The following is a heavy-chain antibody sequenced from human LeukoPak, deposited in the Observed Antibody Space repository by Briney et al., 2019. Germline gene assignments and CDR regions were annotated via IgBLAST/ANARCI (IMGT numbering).Heavy chain of an antibody. Sequence: SETLSLTCAVYGGSFSGYYWSWIRQPPGKGLEWIGETNHSGSTNYNPSLKSRVTISVDTSKNQFSLKLSSVTAADTAVYYCARLMYYYDSSGYPAPWGQGTLVTVSS. D-gene: IGHD3-22*01. CDR1: GGSFSGYY. J-gene: IGHJ5*02. V-gene: IGHV4-34*01. CDR2: TNHSGST. CDR3: ARLMYYYDSSGYPAP.